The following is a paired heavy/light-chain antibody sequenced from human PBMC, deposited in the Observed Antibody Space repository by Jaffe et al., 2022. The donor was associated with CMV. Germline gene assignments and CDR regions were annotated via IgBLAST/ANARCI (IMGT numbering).Heavy chain of an antibody. Sequence: QVQLVQSGAEVKKPGASVKVSCKASGYTFTSYGISWVRQAPGQGLEWMGWISAYNGNTNYAQKLQGRVTMTTDTSTSTAYMELRSLRSDDTAVYYCAREGPVPPYYDFWSGYFHRNYYGMDVWGQGTTVTVSS. CDR3: AREGPVPPYYDFWSGYFHRNYYGMDV. J-gene: IGHJ6*02. V-gene: IGHV1-18*01. CDR1: GYTFTSYG. D-gene: IGHD3-3*01. CDR2: ISAYNGNT.
Light chain of an antibody. CDR1: SGHSSYI. J-gene: IGLJ3*02. V-gene: IGLV4-60*03. CDR2: LEGSGSY. CDR3: ETWDSNTHWV. Sequence: QPVLTQSSSASASLGSSVKLTCTLSSGHSSYIIAWHQQQPGKAPRYLMKLEGSGSYNKGSGVPDRFSGSSSGADRYLTISNLQSEDEADYYCETWDSNTHWVFGGGTKLTVL.